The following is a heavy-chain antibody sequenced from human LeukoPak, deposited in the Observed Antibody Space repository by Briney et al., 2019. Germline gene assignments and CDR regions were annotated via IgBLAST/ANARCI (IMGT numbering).Heavy chain of an antibody. CDR1: GFTFSSYG. D-gene: IGHD3-10*01. V-gene: IGHV3-30*18. J-gene: IGHJ4*02. CDR2: ISYDGSNK. Sequence: PGGSLRLSCAASGFTFSSYGMHWVRQAPGKGLEWVAVISYDGSNKYYADSVKGRFTISRDNSKNTLYLQMNSLRAEDTAVYYCAKLHYGSGSSHIDYWGQGTLVTVSS. CDR3: AKLHYGSGSSHIDY.